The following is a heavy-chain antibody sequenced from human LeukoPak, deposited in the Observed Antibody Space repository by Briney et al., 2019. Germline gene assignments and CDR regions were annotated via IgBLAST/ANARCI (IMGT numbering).Heavy chain of an antibody. V-gene: IGHV3-23*01. D-gene: IGHD6-13*01. Sequence: GGSLRLSCAASGFTFSSYAMRWVRHAPGRALEWVSAISGSGGSTYYADSVKGRFTISRDNSKNTLYLQMNSLRAEDTAVYYCAKDRRKEGAAAKYDYWGQGTLVTVSS. CDR1: GFTFSSYA. CDR3: AKDRRKEGAAAKYDY. J-gene: IGHJ4*02. CDR2: ISGSGGST.